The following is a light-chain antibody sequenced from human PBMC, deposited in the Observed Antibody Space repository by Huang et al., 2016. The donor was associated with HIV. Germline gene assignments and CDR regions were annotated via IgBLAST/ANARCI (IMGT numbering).Light chain of an antibody. V-gene: IGKV3-15*01. J-gene: IGKJ5*01. CDR2: GAS. Sequence: EILMTQSPATLSVSPGERATLSCRASQSVTSLAWYQQKPGQTPRLLIYGASTRATGIPAMLSGSGSGTDFTLTISSLQSEEFAVYYGQQYNDWPSITFGQGTRLEI. CDR1: QSVTS. CDR3: QQYNDWPSIT.